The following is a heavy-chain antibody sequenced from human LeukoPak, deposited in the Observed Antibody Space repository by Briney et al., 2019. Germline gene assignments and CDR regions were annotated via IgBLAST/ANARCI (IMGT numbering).Heavy chain of an antibody. CDR3: AKDRDYCSSTSCYLYYCDY. V-gene: IGHV3-23*01. Sequence: GGSLRLSCAASGFTFSSYAMSWVRQAPGKGLEWVSAISGSGGSTYYADSVKGRFTISRDNSKNTLYLQMNSLRAEDTAGYYCAKDRDYCSSTSCYLYYCDYWGQGTLVSVSS. J-gene: IGHJ4*02. CDR1: GFTFSSYA. CDR2: ISGSGGST. D-gene: IGHD2-2*01.